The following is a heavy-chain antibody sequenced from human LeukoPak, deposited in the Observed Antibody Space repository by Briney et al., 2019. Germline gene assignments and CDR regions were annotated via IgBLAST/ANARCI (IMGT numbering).Heavy chain of an antibody. CDR2: ISWDGGST. CDR1: GFTFSSYW. V-gene: IGHV3-43D*03. CDR3: AKDGGQWPDYYYYYYMDV. D-gene: IGHD6-19*01. Sequence: GGSLRLSCAASGFTFSSYWMHWVRQAPGKGLEWVSLISWDGGSTYYADSVKGRFTISRDNSKNSLYLQMNSLRAEDTALYYCAKDGGQWPDYYYYYYMDVWGKGTTVTVSS. J-gene: IGHJ6*03.